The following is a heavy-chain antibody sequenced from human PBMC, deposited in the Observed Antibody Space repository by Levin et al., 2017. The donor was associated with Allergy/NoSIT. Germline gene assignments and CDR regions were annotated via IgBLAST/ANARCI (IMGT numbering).Heavy chain of an antibody. CDR3: ARKVESAYYYGMDV. V-gene: IGHV1-8*01. CDR2: MNPNSGNT. J-gene: IGHJ6*02. Sequence: ASVKVSCKASGYTFTSYDINWVRQATGQGLEWMGWMNPNSGNTGYAQKFQGRVTMTRNTSISTAYMELSSLRSEDTAVYYCARKVESAYYYGMDVWGQGTTVTVSS. D-gene: IGHD1-1*01. CDR1: GYTFTSYD.